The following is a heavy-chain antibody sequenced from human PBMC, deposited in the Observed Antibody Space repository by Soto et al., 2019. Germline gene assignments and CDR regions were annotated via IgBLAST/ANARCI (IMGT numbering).Heavy chain of an antibody. CDR1: VGSFRTYA. J-gene: IGHJ3*02. Sequence: SANVSCTASVGSFRTYAIICVRQAPGQGLEWMGGIIPIFGTANYAQKFQGRVTITADESTSTAYMELSSLRSEDTAVYYCARSAILRTLLGAFDIWGQGKRFTV. CDR3: ARSAILRTLLGAFDI. CDR2: IIPIFGTA. D-gene: IGHD2-15*01. V-gene: IGHV1-69*13.